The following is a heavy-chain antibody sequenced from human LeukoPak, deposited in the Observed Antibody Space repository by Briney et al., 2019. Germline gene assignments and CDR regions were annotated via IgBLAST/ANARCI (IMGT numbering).Heavy chain of an antibody. Sequence: GGSLRLSCAASGFAFSSYWMHWVRRAPGKGLVWVSRIKNDGTATDYADSVKGRFTISRDNAKNTLYLQMNSLGAEDTGVYYCPRGSSGNYFDYWGQGTLVTVSS. CDR2: IKNDGTAT. CDR3: PRGSSGNYFDY. D-gene: IGHD3-22*01. CDR1: GFAFSSYW. V-gene: IGHV3-74*01. J-gene: IGHJ4*02.